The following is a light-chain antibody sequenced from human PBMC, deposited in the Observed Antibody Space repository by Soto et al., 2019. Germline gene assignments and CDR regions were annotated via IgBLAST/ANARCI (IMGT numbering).Light chain of an antibody. Sequence: EIVLTQSPATLSLSPGERATLSCRASQSVSKYLAWYQQKIGQAPRLLIYDASNRASGVLVRFSGSGSGTDFTLTISLLEPEDFAVYYCQQRTSWPPMYTFGQGTRLERK. J-gene: IGKJ2*01. V-gene: IGKV3-11*01. CDR2: DAS. CDR3: QQRTSWPPMYT. CDR1: QSVSKY.